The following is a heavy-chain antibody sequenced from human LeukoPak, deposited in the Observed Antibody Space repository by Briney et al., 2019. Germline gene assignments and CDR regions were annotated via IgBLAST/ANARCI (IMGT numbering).Heavy chain of an antibody. Sequence: SETLSLTCTVSGGSISSYQWSWIRQPPGKGLEWIGYIYYSGSTNYNPSLKSRVTISVGTSKNQFSLKLSSVTAADTAVYYCASRSIYDFWSGYHDYWGQGTLVTVSS. J-gene: IGHJ4*02. CDR1: GGSISSYQ. V-gene: IGHV4-59*01. D-gene: IGHD3-3*01. CDR2: IYYSGST. CDR3: ASRSIYDFWSGYHDY.